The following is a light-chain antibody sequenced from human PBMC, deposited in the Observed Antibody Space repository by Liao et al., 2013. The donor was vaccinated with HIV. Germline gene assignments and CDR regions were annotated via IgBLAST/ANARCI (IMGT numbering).Light chain of an antibody. CDR3: QVWDSSSDHYV. J-gene: IGLJ1*01. CDR2: QDS. Sequence: SYELTQPPSVSVSPGQTASITCSGDKLGDKYACWYQQKPGQSPVLVLYQDSKRPSGIPERFSGSNSGNTATLTISRVEAGDEADYYCQVWDSSSDHYVFGTGTKVTVL. CDR1: KLGDKY. V-gene: IGLV3-1*01.